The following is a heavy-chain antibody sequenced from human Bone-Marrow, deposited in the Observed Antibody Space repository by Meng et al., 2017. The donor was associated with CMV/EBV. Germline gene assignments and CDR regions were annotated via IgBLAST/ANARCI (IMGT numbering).Heavy chain of an antibody. CDR3: ASDLSRGYCSSTSCYPNFDY. V-gene: IGHV3-74*01. CDR2: INSDGSTT. J-gene: IGHJ4*02. D-gene: IGHD2-2*01. CDR1: GFTSSDYW. Sequence: GESLKISCAASGFTSSDYWMHWVRQAPGKGLVWVSRINSDGSTTSYADSVKGRFSISRDNAKNTLYLQMNSLRAEDTAVYYCASDLSRGYCSSTSCYPNFDYWGQGTLVTVSS.